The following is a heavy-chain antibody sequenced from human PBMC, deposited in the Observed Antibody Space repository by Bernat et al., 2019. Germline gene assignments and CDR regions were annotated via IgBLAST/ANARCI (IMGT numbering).Heavy chain of an antibody. CDR1: GFTFSSYG. Sequence: QVQLVESGGGVVQPGRSLRLSCAASGFTFSSYGMHWVRQAPGKGLEWVAVISYDGSNKYYADSVKGRFTISRDNSKNTLYLQMNSLRAEDTAVYYCTRSHGSGFPWPDYWGQGRLVTVSS. CDR3: TRSHGSGFPWPDY. J-gene: IGHJ4*02. D-gene: IGHD3-10*01. V-gene: IGHV3-30*03. CDR2: ISYDGSNK.